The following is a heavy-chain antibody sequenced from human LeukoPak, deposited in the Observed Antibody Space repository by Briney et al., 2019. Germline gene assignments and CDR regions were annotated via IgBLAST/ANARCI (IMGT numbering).Heavy chain of an antibody. CDR2: IKPDGGAK. J-gene: IGHJ4*02. CDR3: ATLGVGSLYFAY. Sequence: PGGSLRLSCAASGFTFSTFWMSWVRQAPGKGLEWVANIKPDGGAKYYVDSVKGRFTISRDNAKNSLFLQMNSLSVDDTAVYYCATLGVGSLYFAYWGQGTLVTVSS. CDR1: GFTFSTFW. V-gene: IGHV3-7*05. D-gene: IGHD3-3*01.